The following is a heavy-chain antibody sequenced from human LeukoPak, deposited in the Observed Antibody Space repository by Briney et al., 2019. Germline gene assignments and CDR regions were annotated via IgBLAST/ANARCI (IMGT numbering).Heavy chain of an antibody. V-gene: IGHV1-8*01. CDR3: ARDYSYYYGSGSYHGGYFDY. Sequence: ASVKVSCKASGYTFTSYDINWVRQATGQGLEWMGWMNPNSGNTGYAQKLQGRVTMTTDTSTSTAYMELRSLRSDDTAVYYCARDYSYYYGSGSYHGGYFDYWGQGTLVTVSS. CDR2: MNPNSGNT. J-gene: IGHJ4*02. CDR1: GYTFTSYD. D-gene: IGHD3-10*01.